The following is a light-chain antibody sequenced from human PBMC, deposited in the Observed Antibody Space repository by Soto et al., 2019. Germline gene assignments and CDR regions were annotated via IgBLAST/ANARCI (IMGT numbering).Light chain of an antibody. J-gene: IGKJ1*01. CDR2: GAS. CDR3: QQYNNWPQT. CDR1: QSVATN. V-gene: IGKV3-15*01. Sequence: EAVLTQSPATLSVSPGERATLSCRASQSVATNVAWYQQRPGQAPRLLIYGASKRAIGLPARFSGSGSGTEFTLTITSLQSEDFAVYYCQQYNNWPQTFGQGTKGEI.